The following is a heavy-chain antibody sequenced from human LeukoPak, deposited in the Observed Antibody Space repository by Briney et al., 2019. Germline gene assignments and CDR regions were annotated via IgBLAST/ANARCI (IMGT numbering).Heavy chain of an antibody. Sequence: GGSLRLSCAASGFTFSSYGMHWVRQAPGKGLEWVAFIRYDGSNKYYADSVKGRFTISRDNSKNTLYLQMNSLRAEDTAVYYCAKELVARSSTSCYRVNYYYYYMDVWGKGTTVSVSS. D-gene: IGHD2-2*02. CDR3: AKELVARSSTSCYRVNYYYYYMDV. J-gene: IGHJ6*03. CDR1: GFTFSSYG. CDR2: IRYDGSNK. V-gene: IGHV3-30*02.